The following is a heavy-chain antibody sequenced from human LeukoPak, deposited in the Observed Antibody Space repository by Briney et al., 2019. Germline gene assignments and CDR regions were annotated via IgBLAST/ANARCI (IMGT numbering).Heavy chain of an antibody. CDR2: ISSSGSTI. J-gene: IGHJ6*03. Sequence: GGSLRLSCAASGFTFSSYEMNWVRQAPGKGLEWVSYISSSGSTIYYADSVKGRFTISRDNAKNSLYLQMNSLRAEDTAVYYCAELGISMIGGVWGKGSTVTISS. CDR1: GFTFSSYE. CDR3: AELGISMIGGV. D-gene: IGHD3-10*02. V-gene: IGHV3-48*03.